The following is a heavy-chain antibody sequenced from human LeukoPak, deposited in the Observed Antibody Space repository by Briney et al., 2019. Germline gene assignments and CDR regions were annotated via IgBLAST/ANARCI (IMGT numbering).Heavy chain of an antibody. V-gene: IGHV3-30*01. CDR1: GFTFSSYA. CDR2: ISYDGSNK. D-gene: IGHD2-2*02. J-gene: IGHJ6*03. Sequence: GRSLRLSCAASGFTFSSYAMHWVRQAPGKGLEWVAVISYDGSNKYYADSVTGRFTISRDNSKNTLYLQMNSLRAEDTAVYYCAGGYCSSTSCYTSYYYMDVWGKGTTVTVSS. CDR3: AGGYCSSTSCYTSYYYMDV.